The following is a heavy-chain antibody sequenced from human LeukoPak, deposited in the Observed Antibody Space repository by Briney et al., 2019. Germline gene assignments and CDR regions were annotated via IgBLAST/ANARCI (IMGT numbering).Heavy chain of an antibody. D-gene: IGHD3-10*01. J-gene: IGHJ4*02. CDR2: ISTDARTI. CDR3: GRVALFYGSGRPNPPDY. Sequence: GGSLRLSCAASGFTFSSNWMHWVRQAPGKGLVWVSHISTDARTITYADFVKGRFTVSRDNAKNSLYLQMDSLRAEDTAVYFCGRVALFYGSGRPNPPDYWGQGTLVTVSS. CDR1: GFTFSSNW. V-gene: IGHV3-74*01.